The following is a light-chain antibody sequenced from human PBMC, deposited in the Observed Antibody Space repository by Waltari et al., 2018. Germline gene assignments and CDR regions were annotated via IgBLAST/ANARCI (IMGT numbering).Light chain of an antibody. CDR3: QQCNTYPLT. Sequence: DIQMTQSPSTLSASVGDRVTITCRASQNINNWLAWYQHKPGKAPKLLIYKASNLQSGVPSTFSGSGSGTEFTLTISSLQPDDFATYYCQQCNTYPLTFGGGTKVEMK. CDR1: QNINNW. CDR2: KAS. V-gene: IGKV1-5*03. J-gene: IGKJ4*01.